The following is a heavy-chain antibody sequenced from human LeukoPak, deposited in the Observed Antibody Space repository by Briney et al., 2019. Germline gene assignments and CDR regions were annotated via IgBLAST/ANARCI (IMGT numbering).Heavy chain of an antibody. V-gene: IGHV3-30-3*01. CDR2: ISYDGGNK. CDR1: GFTFSSYA. Sequence: GRSLRLSCAASGFTFSSYAMHWVRQAPGKGLEWVAVISYDGGNKYYADSVKGRFTISRDNSKNTLYLQMNSLRAEDTAVYYCARDDGYGVRDYYYYYGMDVWGQGTTVTVSS. J-gene: IGHJ6*02. CDR3: ARDDGYGVRDYYYYYGMDV. D-gene: IGHD3-10*01.